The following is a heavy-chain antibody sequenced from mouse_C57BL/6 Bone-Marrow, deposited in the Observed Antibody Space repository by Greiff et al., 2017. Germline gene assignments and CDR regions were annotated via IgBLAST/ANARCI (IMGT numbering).Heavy chain of an antibody. V-gene: IGHV3-8*01. CDR2: ISYSGST. Sequence: DVMLVESGPGLAKPSQTLSLTCSVTGYSITSDYWNWIRKFPGNKLEYMGYISYSGSTYYNPSLKSRISITRDTSKNQYYLQLNSVTTEDTATYYCARRRLRPHWYFDVWGTGTTVTVSS. CDR1: GYSITSDY. CDR3: ARRRLRPHWYFDV. D-gene: IGHD2-2*01. J-gene: IGHJ1*03.